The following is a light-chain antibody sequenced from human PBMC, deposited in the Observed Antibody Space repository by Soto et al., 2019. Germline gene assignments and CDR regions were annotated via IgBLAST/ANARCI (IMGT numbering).Light chain of an antibody. V-gene: IGKV3-20*01. CDR1: QSVSSSY. Sequence: EIVMTRSPDTLSVSPGERATLSCRASQSVSSSYLAWYQQKPGQAPRLLIYGASSRATGIPDRFGGSGSGTDFTLTISRLEPEDFAVYYCQQYGSSPPFTFGQGTKVDI. CDR3: QQYGSSPPFT. CDR2: GAS. J-gene: IGKJ1*01.